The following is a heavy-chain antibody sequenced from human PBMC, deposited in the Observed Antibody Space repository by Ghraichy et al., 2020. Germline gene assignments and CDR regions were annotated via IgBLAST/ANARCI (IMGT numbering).Heavy chain of an antibody. CDR1: GFTFSSYG. D-gene: IGHD6-19*01. Sequence: GGPLRLSCAASGFTFSSYGMHWVRQAPGKGLEWVAVISYDGSNKYYADSVKGRFTISRDNSKNTLYLQMNSLRAEDTAVYYCARSAVAGPEPYFDYWGQGTLVTVSS. V-gene: IGHV3-30*03. CDR2: ISYDGSNK. J-gene: IGHJ4*02. CDR3: ARSAVAGPEPYFDY.